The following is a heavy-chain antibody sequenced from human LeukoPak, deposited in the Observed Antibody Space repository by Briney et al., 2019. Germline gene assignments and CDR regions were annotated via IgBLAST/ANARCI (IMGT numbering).Heavy chain of an antibody. CDR2: ISAYNGNT. V-gene: IGHV1-18*01. CDR3: ARELCYYDSRTPGY. CDR1: GYTFTSYG. D-gene: IGHD3-22*01. J-gene: IGHJ4*02. Sequence: ASVKVSCKASGYTFTSYGISWVRQAPGQGLEWMGWISAYNGNTNYAQKLQGRVTMTTDTSTSTAYMELRSLRSDDTAVYYCARELCYYDSRTPGYWGQGTLVTVSS.